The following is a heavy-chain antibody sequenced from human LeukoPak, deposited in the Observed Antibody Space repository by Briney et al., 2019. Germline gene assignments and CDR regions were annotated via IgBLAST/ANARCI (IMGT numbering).Heavy chain of an antibody. Sequence: SETLSLTCTVSGGSVSSGIYYWSWIRQPPGKGLGWIGYISYSGSTNYNASLESRVTISVDTSKNQFSLRLSSVTAADTAVYYCARDRDGGNSAFDIWGQGTMVTVSS. CDR3: ARDRDGGNSAFDI. J-gene: IGHJ3*02. CDR2: ISYSGST. V-gene: IGHV4-61*01. D-gene: IGHD4-23*01. CDR1: GGSVSSGIYY.